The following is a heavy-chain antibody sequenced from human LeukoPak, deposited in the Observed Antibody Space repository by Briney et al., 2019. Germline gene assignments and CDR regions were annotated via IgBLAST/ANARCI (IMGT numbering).Heavy chain of an antibody. CDR3: AKDSAPGIAADDY. CDR2: ISGSGERT. CDR1: GFTFSSHE. D-gene: IGHD6-13*01. V-gene: IGHV3-23*01. Sequence: GGSLRLSCAASGFTFSSHELTWVRQAPNKGLEWVSAISGSGERTHYADSAKGRFTISRDNSRNILYLQMNNLGAEDTAIYYCAKDSAPGIAADDYWGQGTLVTVSS. J-gene: IGHJ4*02.